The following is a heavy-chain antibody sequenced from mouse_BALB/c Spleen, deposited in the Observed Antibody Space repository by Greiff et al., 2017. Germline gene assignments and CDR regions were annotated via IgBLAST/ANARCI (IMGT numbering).Heavy chain of an antibody. CDR3: APDGSSLWFAY. Sequence: VQLQQSGAELVKPGASVKLSCTASGFNIKDTYMHWVKQRPEQGLEWIGRIDPANGNTKYDPKFQGKATITADTSSNTAYLQLSSLTSEDTAVYYCAPDGSSLWFAYGGQGTLVTVSA. D-gene: IGHD1-1*01. CDR1: GFNIKDTY. V-gene: IGHV14-3*02. J-gene: IGHJ3*01. CDR2: IDPANGNT.